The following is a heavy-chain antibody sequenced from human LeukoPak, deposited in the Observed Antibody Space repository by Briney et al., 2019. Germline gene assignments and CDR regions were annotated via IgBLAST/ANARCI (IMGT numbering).Heavy chain of an antibody. CDR1: GFTFSNNA. D-gene: IGHD3-10*01. CDR3: AKDAVAPGSGGDFFDY. Sequence: GGSLRLSCAASGFTFSNNAMSWVRQAPGKGLEWVSVLTGDRGSTYYADFVKGRFTISRDNSKNTLYLQMNSLRAEGTAIYYCAKDAVAPGSGGDFFDYWGQGTLVTVSS. CDR2: LTGDRGST. J-gene: IGHJ4*02. V-gene: IGHV3-23*01.